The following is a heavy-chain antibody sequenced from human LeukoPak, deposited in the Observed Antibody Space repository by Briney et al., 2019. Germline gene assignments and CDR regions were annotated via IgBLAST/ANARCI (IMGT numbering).Heavy chain of an antibody. J-gene: IGHJ4*02. CDR1: GLTVNSNY. Sequence: GGSLRLSCAASGLTVNSNYMNWVRQAPGKGLQWVSVIYNSGTTYYADSVKGRFTISRDNSKNTLYLQMNSLSAEDTAVYYCARALLVRNGYNYSPNYFDYWGQGNLVTVSS. CDR3: ARALLVRNGYNYSPNYFDY. D-gene: IGHD5-24*01. V-gene: IGHV3-53*01. CDR2: IYNSGTT.